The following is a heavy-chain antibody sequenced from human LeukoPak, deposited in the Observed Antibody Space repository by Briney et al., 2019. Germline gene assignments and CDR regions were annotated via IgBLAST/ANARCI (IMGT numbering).Heavy chain of an antibody. J-gene: IGHJ5*02. CDR3: ATMVRGGGWFDP. CDR2: ISSSSSTI. V-gene: IGHV3-48*04. Sequence: GGSLRLSCAASGFTFSSYSMNWVRQAPGKGLEWVSYISSSSSTIYYADSVKGRFTISRDSAKNSLYLQMNSLRAEDTAVYYCATMVRGGGWFDPWGQGTLVTVSS. D-gene: IGHD3-10*01. CDR1: GFTFSSYS.